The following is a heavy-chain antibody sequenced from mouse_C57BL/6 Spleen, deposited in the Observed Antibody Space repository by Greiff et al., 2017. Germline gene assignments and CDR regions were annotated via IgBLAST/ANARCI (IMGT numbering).Heavy chain of an antibody. V-gene: IGHV1-55*01. CDR1: GYTFTRYW. J-gene: IGHJ1*03. CDR2: IYPGSGST. CDR3: ARSYYGSSNRYFDV. Sequence: VQLQQPGAELVKPGASVKMSCKASGYTFTRYWLTWVKQRPGQGLEWIGDIYPGSGSTHYNEKFKSKATLTVDTSSSTAYMQLSSLTSEDSAVYYCARSYYGSSNRYFDVWGTGTTVTVSS. D-gene: IGHD1-1*01.